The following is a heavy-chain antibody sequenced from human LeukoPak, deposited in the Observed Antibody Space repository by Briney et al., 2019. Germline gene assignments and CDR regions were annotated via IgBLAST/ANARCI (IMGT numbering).Heavy chain of an antibody. CDR1: GYTFTSYD. J-gene: IGHJ6*03. Sequence: GASVKVSCKASGYTFTSYDINWVRQATGQGLEWMGWMNPNSGNTGYAQKFQGRVTITRNTSIGTAYMELSSLRSEDTAVYYCARGRRFGELFGYYYYMDVWGKGTTVTVSS. V-gene: IGHV1-8*03. D-gene: IGHD3-10*01. CDR2: MNPNSGNT. CDR3: ARGRRFGELFGYYYYMDV.